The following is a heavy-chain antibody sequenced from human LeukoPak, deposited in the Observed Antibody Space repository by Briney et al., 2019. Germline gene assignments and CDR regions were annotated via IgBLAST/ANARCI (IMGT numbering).Heavy chain of an antibody. CDR3: AKSAQYSSAWFTGSFDY. J-gene: IGHJ4*02. CDR2: INPNSGDT. Sequence: ASVKVSCKASGYTFSDYYMHWVRQAPGQGLQWVGWINPNSGDTHYAQMFQGRVTMTRDTSINTAYMELRRVRSDDTAVYYCAKSAQYSSAWFTGSFDYWGQGTLVTVSS. D-gene: IGHD6-13*01. CDR1: GYTFSDYY. V-gene: IGHV1-2*02.